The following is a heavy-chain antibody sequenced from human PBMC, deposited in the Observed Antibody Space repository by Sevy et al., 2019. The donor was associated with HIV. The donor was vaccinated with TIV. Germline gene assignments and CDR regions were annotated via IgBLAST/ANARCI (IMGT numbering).Heavy chain of an antibody. D-gene: IGHD2-15*01. V-gene: IGHV1-2*02. CDR1: GYTFTGYY. CDR3: AREIYCSGGSCYSGVVDY. J-gene: IGHJ4*02. CDR2: INPNSGGT. Sequence: ASVKVSFKASGYTFTGYYMHWVRQAPGQGLEWMGWINPNSGGTNYAQKFQGRVTMTRDTSISTAYMELSRLRSDDTAVYYCAREIYCSGGSCYSGVVDYWGQGTLVTVSS.